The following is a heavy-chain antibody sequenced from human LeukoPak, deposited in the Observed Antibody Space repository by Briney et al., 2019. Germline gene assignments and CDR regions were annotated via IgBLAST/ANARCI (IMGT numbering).Heavy chain of an antibody. CDR2: IKQDGSEK. CDR1: GFTFNYYW. Sequence: PGGSLRLSCAASGFTFNYYWMSWVRQAPGKGLEWVANIKQDGSEKYYVDSVKGRFTISRDNANNLLYLQMGSLRAEDTAVYYCARDQAAEYYFRNWGQETLVAVSS. V-gene: IGHV3-7*01. CDR3: ARDQAAEYYFRN. D-gene: IGHD6-13*01. J-gene: IGHJ4*02.